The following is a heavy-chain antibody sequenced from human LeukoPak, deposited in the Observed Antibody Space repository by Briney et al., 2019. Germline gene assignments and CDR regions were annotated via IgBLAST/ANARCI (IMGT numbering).Heavy chain of an antibody. CDR1: GVSISSSYSY. CDR3: ARQTGSGLFILP. D-gene: IGHD3/OR15-3a*01. V-gene: IGHV4-39*01. CDR2: IYYTGNT. Sequence: PWETLSLTCTVSGVSISSSYSYWGWIRQPPGMRLEWIGSIYYTGNTYYNASLKSQVSISIDTSKNQFSLRLTSVTAADTAVYYCARQTGSGLFILPGGQGTLVTVSS. J-gene: IGHJ4*02.